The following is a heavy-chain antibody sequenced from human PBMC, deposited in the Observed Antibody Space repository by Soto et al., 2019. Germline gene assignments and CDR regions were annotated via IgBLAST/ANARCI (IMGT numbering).Heavy chain of an antibody. Sequence: QVQLVQSGAEVKKPGASVKVSCKASGYTFTSYAMHWVRQAPGQRLEWMGWINAGNGNTKYSQKFQGRVTITRDTSXXTAYMELSSLRSEDTAVYYCARDLGYSYVPNWFDPWGQGTLVTVSS. CDR2: INAGNGNT. CDR3: ARDLGYSYVPNWFDP. D-gene: IGHD5-18*01. CDR1: GYTFTSYA. J-gene: IGHJ5*02. V-gene: IGHV1-3*01.